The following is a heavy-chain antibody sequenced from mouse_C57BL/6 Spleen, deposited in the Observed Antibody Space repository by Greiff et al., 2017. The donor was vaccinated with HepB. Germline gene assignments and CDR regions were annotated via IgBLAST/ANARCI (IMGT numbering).Heavy chain of an antibody. CDR1: GYTFTSYW. J-gene: IGHJ2*01. V-gene: IGHV1-61*01. CDR2: IYPSDSET. CDR3: ARSYGNYGY. D-gene: IGHD2-1*01. Sequence: VQLQQPGAELVRPGSSVKLSCKASGYTFTSYWMDWVKQRPGQGLEWIGNIYPSDSETHYNQKFKDKATLTVDKSSSTAYMQLSSLTSEDSAVYYCARSYGNYGYWGQGTTLTVSS.